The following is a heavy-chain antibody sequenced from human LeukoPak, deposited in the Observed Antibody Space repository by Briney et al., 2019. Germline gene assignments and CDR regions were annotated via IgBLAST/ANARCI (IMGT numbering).Heavy chain of an antibody. Sequence: SETLSLTCTVSGGSISSYYWSWIRQPPGKGLEGIGYIYYSGSTNYNPSLKSRVTISVDTSKNQFSLKLSSVTAADTAVYYCARVGVDYSGNIIKYYFDYWGQGTLVTVSS. CDR1: GGSISSYY. CDR3: ARVGVDYSGNIIKYYFDY. J-gene: IGHJ4*02. V-gene: IGHV4-59*01. CDR2: IYYSGST. D-gene: IGHD4-23*01.